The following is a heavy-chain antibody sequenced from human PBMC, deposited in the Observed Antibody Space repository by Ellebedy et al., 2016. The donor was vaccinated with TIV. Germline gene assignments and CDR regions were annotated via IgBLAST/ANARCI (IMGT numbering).Heavy chain of an antibody. D-gene: IGHD6-19*01. V-gene: IGHV4-39*07. CDR1: GGSISSVSDY. CDR2: IYFSGST. CDR3: ARLGGPAVETKMDV. Sequence: SETLSLTXTVSGGSISSVSDYWGWIRQAPGKGLEWIGNIYFSGSTDYNPSLRSRLSMSLDTSKNQFSLRLTSVTAADTAVYYCARLGGPAVETKMDVWGKGTTVTVSS. J-gene: IGHJ6*04.